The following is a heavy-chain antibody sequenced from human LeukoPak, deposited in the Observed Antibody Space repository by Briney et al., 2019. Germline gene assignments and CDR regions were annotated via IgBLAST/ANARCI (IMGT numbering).Heavy chain of an antibody. CDR2: INHSGST. CDR3: ARGISRTVTTRRCFDY. CDR1: GGSFSGYY. Sequence: PSETLSLTCAVYGGSFSGYYWSWIRQPPGKGLEWIGEINHSGSTNYSPSLKSRVTISVDTSKNQFSLKLSSVTAADTAVYYCARGISRTVTTRRCFDYWGQGTLVTVSS. D-gene: IGHD4-11*01. V-gene: IGHV4-34*01. J-gene: IGHJ4*02.